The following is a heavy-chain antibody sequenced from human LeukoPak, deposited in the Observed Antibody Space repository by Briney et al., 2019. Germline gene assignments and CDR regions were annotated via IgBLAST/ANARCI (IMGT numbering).Heavy chain of an antibody. CDR2: IKSKTDGGTT. Sequence: GGSLRLSCAASGFTFSNAWMSWVRQAPGKGLEWVGRIKSKTDGGTTDYAAPVKGRFTISRDDSKNTLYLQMNSLKTEDTAVYYCTTDLTVLLWFGESHPGDYWGQGTLVTVSS. J-gene: IGHJ4*02. CDR1: GFTFSNAW. CDR3: TTDLTVLLWFGESHPGDY. V-gene: IGHV3-15*01. D-gene: IGHD3-10*01.